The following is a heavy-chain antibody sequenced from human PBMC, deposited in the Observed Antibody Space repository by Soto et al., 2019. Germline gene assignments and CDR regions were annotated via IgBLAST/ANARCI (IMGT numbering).Heavy chain of an antibody. CDR1: GFTFSSYA. D-gene: IGHD3-10*01. CDR2: ISYDGSNK. J-gene: IGHJ4*02. Sequence: GSLRLSCAASGFTFSSYAMHWVRQAPGKGLEWVAVISYDGSNKYYADSVKGRFTISRDNSKNTLYLQMNSLRAEDTAVYYCARVGLLWFGPSDYWGQGTLVTVSS. CDR3: ARVGLLWFGPSDY. V-gene: IGHV3-30-3*01.